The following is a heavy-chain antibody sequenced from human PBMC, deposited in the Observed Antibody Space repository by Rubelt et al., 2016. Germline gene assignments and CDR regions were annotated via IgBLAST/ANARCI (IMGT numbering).Heavy chain of an antibody. CDR2: IKEDGSEK. V-gene: IGHV3-7*01. Sequence: EVQLLESGGGLVQPGGSLRLSCAASGFSLSDYWMSWVRQAPGKGLEWVANIKEDGSEKYYVDSLKGRFTISRDNAKNSVSLQMNNLRDQTKAKYYCARNGSPNWGSGAFDYWGQGTLVTVSS. CDR3: ARNGSPNWGSGAFDY. CDR1: GFSLSDYW. D-gene: IGHD7-27*01. J-gene: IGHJ4*02.